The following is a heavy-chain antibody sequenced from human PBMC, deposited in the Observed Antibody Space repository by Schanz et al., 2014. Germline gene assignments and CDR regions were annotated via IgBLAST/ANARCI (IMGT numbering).Heavy chain of an antibody. CDR3: ARDPWVGEKDAFDF. J-gene: IGHJ3*01. CDR1: GASISSGGYY. CDR2: IYYSGTT. Sequence: QLQLQESGPGLVKPSQTLSLTCTVSGASISSGGYYWDWIRLLPGKGLEWIGSIYYSGTTNYSPSLNSRVTISLDMSKKSFSLNLSSVTTADAAVYYCARDPWVGEKDAFDFWGQGTMVIVSS. D-gene: IGHD3-10*01. V-gene: IGHV4-61*08.